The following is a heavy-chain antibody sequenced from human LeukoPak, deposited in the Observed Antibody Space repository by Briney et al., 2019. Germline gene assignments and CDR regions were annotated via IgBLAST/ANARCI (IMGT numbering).Heavy chain of an antibody. CDR2: IYYSGST. Sequence: TSETLSLTCTVSGGSISSYYWSWIRQPPGKGREWIGYIYYSGSTNYNPSLKSRVTISVDTSKNQFSLKLSSVTAADTAVYYCTASYDSTGYSYSWGQGTLVTVSS. CDR3: TASYDSTGYSYS. J-gene: IGHJ4*02. D-gene: IGHD3-22*01. V-gene: IGHV4-59*01. CDR1: GGSISSYY.